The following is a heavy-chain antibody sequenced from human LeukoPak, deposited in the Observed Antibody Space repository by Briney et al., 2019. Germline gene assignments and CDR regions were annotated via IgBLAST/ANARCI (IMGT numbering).Heavy chain of an antibody. CDR3: AREAVSGPFHY. V-gene: IGHV4-61*02. J-gene: IGHJ4*02. Sequence: SETLSLTCAVSGGSVSRGYYYWSWIRQPAGERLEWIGRIYTDGSTYYNPSLKSRVTISLDTSKNHFSLKLPSVTAADTAVYYCAREAVSGPFHYWGQGTLVTVSS. CDR2: IYTDGST. D-gene: IGHD6-19*01. CDR1: GGSVSRGYYY.